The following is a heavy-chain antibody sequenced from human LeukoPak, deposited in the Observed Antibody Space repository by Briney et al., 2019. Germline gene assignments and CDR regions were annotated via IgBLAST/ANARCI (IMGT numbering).Heavy chain of an antibody. CDR2: ISSSSSYI. V-gene: IGHV3-21*01. CDR3: ARGLPYPRDSFDI. D-gene: IGHD3-16*01. Sequence: GGSLRLSCAASGFTFSSYSMNWVRQAPGKGLEWVSSISSSSSYIYYADSVKGRFTISRDNAKNTLYLQMNSLRDEDTAVYYCARGLPYPRDSFDIWGQGTMVTVSS. J-gene: IGHJ3*02. CDR1: GFTFSSYS.